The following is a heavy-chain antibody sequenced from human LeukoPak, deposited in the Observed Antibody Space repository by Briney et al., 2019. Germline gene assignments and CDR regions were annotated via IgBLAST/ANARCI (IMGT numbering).Heavy chain of an antibody. Sequence: KPSETLSLTCTVSGASIYTSSSYWGWIRQPPGKGLEWIASVYYTGSNYYSPSLKSRATISVDTSKNQFSLELNSVTAADTAVYYCTTSRTNDCSSPSCYTDYWGQGTLVTVSS. CDR3: TTSRTNDCSSPSCYTDY. CDR2: VYYTGSN. D-gene: IGHD2-2*02. V-gene: IGHV4-39*01. CDR1: GASIYTSSSY. J-gene: IGHJ4*02.